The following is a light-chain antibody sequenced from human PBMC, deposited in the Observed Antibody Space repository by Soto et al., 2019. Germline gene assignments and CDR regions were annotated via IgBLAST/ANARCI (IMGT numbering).Light chain of an antibody. V-gene: IGKV1-5*01. CDR3: QQYNSYST. Sequence: QMRKSPSSRSSSVGEKVTITCRASQCISSWLAWYQQKPGKAPKLLIYDASILDSGVPSRFSGSGSGTDFTLTISSLQPDDFATYYWQQYNSYSTFGQGTKVDIK. J-gene: IGKJ2*01. CDR1: QCISSW. CDR2: DAS.